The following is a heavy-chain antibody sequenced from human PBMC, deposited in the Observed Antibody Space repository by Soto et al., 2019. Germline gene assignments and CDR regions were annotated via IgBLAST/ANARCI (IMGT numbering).Heavy chain of an antibody. J-gene: IGHJ3*02. CDR3: VRDDSHHSGDAWYDGLDI. Sequence: EVQLVESGGGLVQPGGSLRLSCAASGFTFSDYWMTWVRQVPGKGLEWVANIKLDGSVKNYVDSVKGRFAISRDNARNSLFLQMNSLRAEDTAVYYCVRDDSHHSGDAWYDGLDIWGQGTMVTVSS. V-gene: IGHV3-7*01. D-gene: IGHD2-15*01. CDR1: GFTFSDYW. CDR2: IKLDGSVK.